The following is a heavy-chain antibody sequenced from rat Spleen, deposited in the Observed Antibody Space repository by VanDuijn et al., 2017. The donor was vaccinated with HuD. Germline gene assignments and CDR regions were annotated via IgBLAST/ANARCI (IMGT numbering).Heavy chain of an antibody. CDR2: ITNTGRNT. Sequence: EVQLMESGRGLVQPGRSLKLSCVVSGFTFNNYWMTWIRQAPGKGLEWVASITNTGRNTYYPDSVKGRFTVSRDTAESTLYLQMTSLRSEDTATYYCTRRSPYYVMDAWGQGASVTVSS. CDR1: GFTFNNYW. CDR3: TRRSPYYVMDA. V-gene: IGHV5-31*01. J-gene: IGHJ4*01. D-gene: IGHD1-2*01.